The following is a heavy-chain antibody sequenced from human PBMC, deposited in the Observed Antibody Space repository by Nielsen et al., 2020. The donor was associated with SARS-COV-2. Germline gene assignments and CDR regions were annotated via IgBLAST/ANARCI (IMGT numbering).Heavy chain of an antibody. Sequence: GESLKISCAASGFTFSSYAMHWVRQAPGKGLEWVAVISYDGSNKYYADSVKGRFTISRDNSKNTLYLQMNSLRAEDTAVYYCAKAPYGSGSYYRVYWGQGTLVTVSS. CDR1: GFTFSSYA. CDR2: ISYDGSNK. V-gene: IGHV3-30*04. CDR3: AKAPYGSGSYYRVY. D-gene: IGHD3-10*01. J-gene: IGHJ4*02.